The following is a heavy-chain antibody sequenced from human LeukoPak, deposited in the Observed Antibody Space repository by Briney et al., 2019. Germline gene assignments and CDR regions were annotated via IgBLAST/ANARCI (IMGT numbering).Heavy chain of an antibody. Sequence: PSETLSLTCTVSGASISSYYWSWIRQPPGKGLEWIGYIYYSGSTNYNPSLKSRVTILVDTSKSQFSLRLSSVTAADTAIYYCATSCGNSYGCYFDYWGQGTLVTVSS. D-gene: IGHD5-18*01. V-gene: IGHV4-59*08. CDR1: GASISSYY. J-gene: IGHJ4*02. CDR3: ATSCGNSYGCYFDY. CDR2: IYYSGST.